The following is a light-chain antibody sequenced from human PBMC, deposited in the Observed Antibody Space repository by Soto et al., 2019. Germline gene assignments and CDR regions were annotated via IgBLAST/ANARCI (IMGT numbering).Light chain of an antibody. V-gene: IGKV3-20*01. J-gene: IGKJ4*01. CDR3: QQYGSSPLT. Sequence: EIVLTQSPGTLSLSPGEGTTLSCRASQSISGSYLAWYQQKPGQAPRLLIYGASSRATGVPDGFSGSGSGTDFTLTISRLEPEDFAVYCCQQYGSSPLTFGGGTKVEIK. CDR2: GAS. CDR1: QSISGSY.